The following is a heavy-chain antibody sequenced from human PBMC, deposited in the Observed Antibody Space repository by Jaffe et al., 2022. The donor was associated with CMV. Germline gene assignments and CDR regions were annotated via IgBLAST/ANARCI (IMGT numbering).Heavy chain of an antibody. CDR1: GFTFSSYG. J-gene: IGHJ4*02. CDR3: ARDFSPNYGDYHDY. V-gene: IGHV3-33*01. CDR2: IWYDGSNK. Sequence: QVQLVESGGGVVQPGRSLRLSCAASGFTFSSYGMHWVRQAPGKGLEWVAVIWYDGSNKYYADSVKGRFTISRDNSKNTLYLQMNSLRAEDTAVYYCARDFSPNYGDYHDYWGQGTLVTVSS. D-gene: IGHD4-17*01.